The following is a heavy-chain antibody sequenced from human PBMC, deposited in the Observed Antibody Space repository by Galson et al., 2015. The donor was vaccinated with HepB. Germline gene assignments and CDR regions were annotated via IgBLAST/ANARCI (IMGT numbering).Heavy chain of an antibody. V-gene: IGHV1-3*01. CDR2: INAGNGNT. J-gene: IGHJ4*02. D-gene: IGHD3-3*01. Sequence: SVKVSCKVSGYTFTSYAMHWLRQAPVQRLEWMGWINAGNGNTKYSQKFQGRVTITRDTSASTAYMELSSLISEDTAVYYCAREEGYYDFWSGYSPFDYWGQGTLVTVSS. CDR3: AREEGYYDFWSGYSPFDY. CDR1: GYTFTSYA.